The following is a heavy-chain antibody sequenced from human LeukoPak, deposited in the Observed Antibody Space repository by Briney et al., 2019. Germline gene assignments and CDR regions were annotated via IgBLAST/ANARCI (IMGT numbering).Heavy chain of an antibody. D-gene: IGHD5-24*01. CDR1: GGTFSSYA. V-gene: IGHV1-69*13. J-gene: IGHJ3*02. CDR2: IIPIFGTA. CDR3: ARGGEGMAYPEAFDI. Sequence: SVKVSCKASGGTFSSYAISWVRQAPVQGLEWMGGIIPIFGTANYAQKFQGRVTITADESTSTAYMELSSLRSEDTAVYYCARGGEGMAYPEAFDIWGQGTMVTVSS.